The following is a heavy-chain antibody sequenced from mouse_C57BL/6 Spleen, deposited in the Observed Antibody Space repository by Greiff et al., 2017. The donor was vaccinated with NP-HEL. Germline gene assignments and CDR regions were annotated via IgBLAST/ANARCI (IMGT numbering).Heavy chain of an antibody. J-gene: IGHJ1*03. V-gene: IGHV1-81*01. CDR3: ARYYYGSSYWYFDV. CDR2: IYPRSGTT. CDR1: GYTFTSYG. Sequence: VKLVESGAELARPGASVKLSCKASGYTFTSYGIRWVKQRTGQGLEWIGEIYPRSGTTYYNEKFTGTATLTADKSSSTAYMELRSLTSEDSAVYFCARYYYGSSYWYFDVWGTGTTVTVSS. D-gene: IGHD1-1*01.